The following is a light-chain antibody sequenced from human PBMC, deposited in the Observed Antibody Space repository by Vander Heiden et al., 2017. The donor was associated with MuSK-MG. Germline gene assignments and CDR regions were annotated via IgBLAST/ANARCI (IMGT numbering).Light chain of an antibody. Sequence: QSALTQPASVSGSPGQSITISCTGTSSEVGGYNYVAWSQQYPAKTPKLVIYDVSNRPSGVSNRFSGSKSGSTATMTIAGLQAEDAADYYCSAYTSSSTLVVFGTGTKVTVL. V-gene: IGLV2-14*01. CDR2: DVS. CDR3: SAYTSSSTLVV. J-gene: IGLJ1*01. CDR1: SSEVGGYNY.